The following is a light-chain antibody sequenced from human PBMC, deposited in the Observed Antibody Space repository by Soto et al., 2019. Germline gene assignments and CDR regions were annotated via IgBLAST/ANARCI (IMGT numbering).Light chain of an antibody. CDR2: GAS. Sequence: EIVLTQSPGTLSLSPGERATLSCRASQSVSSSYLAWYQQKPGQAPRLLIYGASSRATGIPDRFSGSGSGTEFTLTISRLEPEDFAVYYCQQYGSSPGFSFGPGTKGDIK. V-gene: IGKV3-20*01. CDR1: QSVSSSY. J-gene: IGKJ3*01. CDR3: QQYGSSPGFS.